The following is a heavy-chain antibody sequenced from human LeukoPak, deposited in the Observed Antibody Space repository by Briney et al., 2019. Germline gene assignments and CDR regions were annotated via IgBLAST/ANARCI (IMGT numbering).Heavy chain of an antibody. CDR2: IFYSGST. D-gene: IGHD4-17*01. J-gene: IGHJ6*03. Sequence: SETLSLTCTVSGGSISTSNYYWGWIRQPPGKGLEWIGNIFYSGSTYYSPSLRSRVTISLDTSRNQFSLKLNSVTAADTAVYYCARDSRYGDVDVWGKGTTVTVS. CDR1: GGSISTSNYY. V-gene: IGHV4-39*07. CDR3: ARDSRYGDVDV.